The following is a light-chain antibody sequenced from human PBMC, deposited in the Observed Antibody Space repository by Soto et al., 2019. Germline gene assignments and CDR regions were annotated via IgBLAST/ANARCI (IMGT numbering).Light chain of an antibody. J-gene: IGKJ5*01. CDR2: DAS. Sequence: TVLTQSPGTLSLSPGEGATLSCRASQSVSSSYLAWYQQKPGQAPRLLIYDASNRATGIPARFSGSGSGTDFTLTISSLEPEDFAVYYCQQRSNWPITFGQGTRLEIK. CDR1: QSVSSSY. V-gene: IGKV3D-20*02. CDR3: QQRSNWPIT.